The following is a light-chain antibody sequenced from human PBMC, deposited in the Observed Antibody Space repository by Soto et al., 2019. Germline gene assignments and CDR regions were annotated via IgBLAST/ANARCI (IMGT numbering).Light chain of an antibody. J-gene: IGKJ1*01. CDR2: EIS. V-gene: IGKV3-20*01. CDR1: QSLSDNY. CDR3: QQYGSSGT. Sequence: ENVLTQSPGTLSLSPGERATLSCRASQSLSDNYLAWYQQKPGQAPRLLLYEISARASGIPDRFSGSGSGTDFTLTISRLEPEDFAVYYCQQYGSSGTFGQGTKVDIK.